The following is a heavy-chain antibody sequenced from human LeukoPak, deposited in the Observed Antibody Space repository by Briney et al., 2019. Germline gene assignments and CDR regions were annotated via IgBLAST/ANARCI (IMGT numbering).Heavy chain of an antibody. CDR3: ARDIVVVPAGFDY. D-gene: IGHD2-2*01. Sequence: GGSLRLSCAASGFTLCSYLISGVRPAPGKGVGGGSNIKQDGSEKYYTESLKGRFTISRDNAKNSLYLQMNSLRAEDTAVYYCARDIVVVPAGFDYWGQGTLVTVSS. V-gene: IGHV3-7*01. J-gene: IGHJ4*02. CDR1: GFTLCSYL. CDR2: IKQDGSEK.